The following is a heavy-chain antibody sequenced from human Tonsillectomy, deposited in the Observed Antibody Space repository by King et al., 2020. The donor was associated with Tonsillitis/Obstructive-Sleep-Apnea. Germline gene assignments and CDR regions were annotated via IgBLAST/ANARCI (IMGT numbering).Heavy chain of an antibody. CDR2: ISSDGSTT. J-gene: IGHJ5*02. CDR3: ARVYEFWSGYGLGA. Sequence: VQLVESGGGLVQPGGSLRLSCAASGFTFSSYWMHWVRQAPGKGLVWVSRISSDGSTTNYADSVKGRFTISRDNAKNTLYLQMNSLRAEDTAVYYCARVYEFWSGYGLGAWGQGTLVTVSS. D-gene: IGHD3-3*01. CDR1: GFTFSSYW. V-gene: IGHV3-74*01.